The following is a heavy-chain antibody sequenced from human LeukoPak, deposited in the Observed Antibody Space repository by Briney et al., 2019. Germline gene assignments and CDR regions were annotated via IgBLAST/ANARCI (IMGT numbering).Heavy chain of an antibody. CDR2: ISYDGSNK. CDR1: EFTFSSYG. D-gene: IGHD3-10*01. J-gene: IGHJ4*02. CDR3: ARVSPAGYGSGSYYNRYFDY. V-gene: IGHV3-30*03. Sequence: GRSLRLSCAASEFTFSSYGMHWVRQAPGKGLEWVAVISYDGSNKYYADSVKGRFTISRDNSKNTLYPQMNSLRAEDTAVYYCARVSPAGYGSGSYYNRYFDYWGQGTLVTVSS.